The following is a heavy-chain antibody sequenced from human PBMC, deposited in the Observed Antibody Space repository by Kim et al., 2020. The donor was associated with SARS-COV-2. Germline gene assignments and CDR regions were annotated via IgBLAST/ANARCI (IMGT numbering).Heavy chain of an antibody. D-gene: IGHD6-13*01. CDR1: GFTFSSYG. Sequence: GGSLRLSCAASGFTFSSYGMHWVRQAPGKGLEWVAVIWYDGSNKYYADSVKGRFTISRDNSKNTLYLQMNSLRAEDTAVYYCARDSALAAAGSEGFDYWGQGTLVTVSS. V-gene: IGHV3-33*01. CDR2: IWYDGSNK. J-gene: IGHJ4*02. CDR3: ARDSALAAAGSEGFDY.